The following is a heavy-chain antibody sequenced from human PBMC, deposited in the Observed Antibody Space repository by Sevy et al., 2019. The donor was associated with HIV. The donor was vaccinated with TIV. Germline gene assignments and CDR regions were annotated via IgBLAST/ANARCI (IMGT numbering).Heavy chain of an antibody. J-gene: IGHJ3*02. CDR2: LSGSGGST. Sequence: GGSLRLACAASGFTFSSYAMSWVRRAPGKGLEWVSALSGSGGSTDYADSVKGRFTISRDNSKNTLYLQMNSLRAEDTAVYYCAKGYVLRFLESLPPGPSTHDAFDIWGQGTMVTVSS. V-gene: IGHV3-23*01. CDR1: GFTFSSYA. D-gene: IGHD3-3*01. CDR3: AKGYVLRFLESLPPGPSTHDAFDI.